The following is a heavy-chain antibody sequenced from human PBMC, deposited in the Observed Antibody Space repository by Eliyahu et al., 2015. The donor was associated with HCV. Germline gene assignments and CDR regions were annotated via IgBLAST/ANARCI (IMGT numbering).Heavy chain of an antibody. CDR3: ARDLVDSLYYGSITYGMDV. J-gene: IGHJ6*02. D-gene: IGHD3-10*01. V-gene: IGHV1-69*06. CDR2: IIPIFGTA. Sequence: QVQLVQSGAEVKKPGSSVKVSCKASGGTFSSYAISWVRQAPGQGLEWMGGIIPIFGTANYAQKFQGRVTITADKSTSTAYMELSSLRSEDTAVYYCARDLVDSLYYGSITYGMDVWGQGTTVTVSS. CDR1: GGTFSSYA.